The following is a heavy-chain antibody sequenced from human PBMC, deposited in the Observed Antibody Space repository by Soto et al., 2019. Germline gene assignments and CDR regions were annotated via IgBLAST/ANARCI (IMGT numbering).Heavy chain of an antibody. J-gene: IGHJ5*02. CDR2: ISYDGSNK. V-gene: IGHV3-30-3*01. CDR1: GFTFSSCA. Sequence: GGSLRLSCAASGFTFSSCAMHWVRQAPGKGLEWVAVISYDGSNKYYADSVKGRFTISRDNSKNTLYLQMNSLRAEDTAVYYCARDGYCSGGSCYSEGLYYDSSGYYTGWLDPWGQGTLVTVSS. D-gene: IGHD2-15*01. CDR3: ARDGYCSGGSCYSEGLYYDSSGYYTGWLDP.